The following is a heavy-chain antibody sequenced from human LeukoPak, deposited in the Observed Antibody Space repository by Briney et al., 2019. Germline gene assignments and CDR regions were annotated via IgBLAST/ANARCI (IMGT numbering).Heavy chain of an antibody. J-gene: IGHJ4*02. CDR2: IYYSGST. V-gene: IGHV4-39*01. CDR1: GGSISSSSYY. D-gene: IGHD6-19*01. CDR3: ASEKAVAGYY. Sequence: SETLSLTCTVSGGSISSSSYYWGWIRQPRGKGLEWIGSIYYSGSTYYNPSLKSRATISVDTSKNQFSLKLSSVTAADTAVYYCASEKAVAGYYRGQGTLVTVSS.